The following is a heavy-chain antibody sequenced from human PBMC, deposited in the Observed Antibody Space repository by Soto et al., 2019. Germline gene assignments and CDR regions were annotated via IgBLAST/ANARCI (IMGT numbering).Heavy chain of an antibody. CDR1: GGTFSSTA. J-gene: IGHJ4*02. V-gene: IGHV1-69*13. CDR3: ARGSIISAAGDY. CDR2: LIPLLGTP. D-gene: IGHD6-25*01. Sequence: SVKVSCKASGGTFSSTAISWVRQAPGQGLEWMGGLIPLLGTPSYAQKFQGRVTITADDSTSTAYMELTSLRSEDTAVYFCARGSIISAAGDYCGQGTTVTV.